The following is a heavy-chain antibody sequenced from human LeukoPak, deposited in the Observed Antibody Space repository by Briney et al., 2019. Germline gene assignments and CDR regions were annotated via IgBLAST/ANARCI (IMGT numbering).Heavy chain of an antibody. V-gene: IGHV1-2*02. Sequence: ASVKVSCKASGYTFTDYYMHWLRQAPGQGLEWMGWIYPNNGDTNYAQKLQGSVTMTRDTSINTAYMELRSLTADDTAVYYSARDGVGTYDYCGQGTLVTVSS. J-gene: IGHJ4*02. CDR1: GYTFTDYY. CDR3: ARDGVGTYDY. CDR2: IYPNNGDT. D-gene: IGHD1-26*01.